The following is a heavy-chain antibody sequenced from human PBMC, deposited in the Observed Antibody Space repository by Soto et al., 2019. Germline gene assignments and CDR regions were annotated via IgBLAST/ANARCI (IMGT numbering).Heavy chain of an antibody. CDR2: ISYSGNT. CDR3: ARETMWPSGRYYYYHMDV. J-gene: IGHJ6*02. V-gene: IGHV4-30-4*01. Sequence: QVQLQESGPGLVKPSQTLSLTCSVSGASITSRGSYWTWIRQPPGKGLEWIGHISYSGNTFYNSSLKSRLTISVDTSKNQFSLKMTSVTAAVTAVYFCARETMWPSGRYYYYHMDVWGQGTTVPVSS. CDR1: GASITSRGSY. D-gene: IGHD3-10*01.